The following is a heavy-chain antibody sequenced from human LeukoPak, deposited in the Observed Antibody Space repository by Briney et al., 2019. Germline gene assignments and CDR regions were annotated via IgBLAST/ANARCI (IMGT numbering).Heavy chain of an antibody. D-gene: IGHD3-9*01. CDR3: ARESGYDILTGLDY. Sequence: ASVKVSCKASGYTFTGYYMHWVRQAPGQGLEWMGWINPNSGGTNYAQKFQGRVTMTRDTSISTAYMELSRLRSDDTAVYYCARESGYDILTGLDYWGQGTLVTVSS. CDR1: GYTFTGYY. J-gene: IGHJ4*02. CDR2: INPNSGGT. V-gene: IGHV1-2*02.